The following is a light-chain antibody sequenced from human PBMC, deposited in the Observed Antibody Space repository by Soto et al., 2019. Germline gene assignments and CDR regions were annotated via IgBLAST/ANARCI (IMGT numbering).Light chain of an antibody. V-gene: IGKV4-1*01. CDR1: QSVLSSLNKDNY. J-gene: IGKJ1*01. CDR2: LSA. CDR3: QQYLTTPNT. Sequence: DIVLPQPPDSLAVSLGERATIRSKSSQSVLSSLNKDNYLDWYHPKPRQPPKIHVPLSANRESGVPYRFRSSRTGTDFTLSFCSIQPEDVAVYYCQQYLTTPNTFGQGTKVDIK.